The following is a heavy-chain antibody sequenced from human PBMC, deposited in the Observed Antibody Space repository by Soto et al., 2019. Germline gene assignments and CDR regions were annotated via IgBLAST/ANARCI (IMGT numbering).Heavy chain of an antibody. V-gene: IGHV3-23*01. J-gene: IGHJ4*02. CDR2: ISGSGGST. CDR1: GFTFSSYA. Sequence: SGGSLRLSCAASGFTFSSYAMSWVRQAPGKGLEWVSAISGSGGSTYYADSVKGRFTISRDNSKNTLYLQMNSLRAEDTAVHYCAKAYIVATIVPDYFDYWGQGTLVTVSS. CDR3: AKAYIVATIVPDYFDY. D-gene: IGHD5-12*01.